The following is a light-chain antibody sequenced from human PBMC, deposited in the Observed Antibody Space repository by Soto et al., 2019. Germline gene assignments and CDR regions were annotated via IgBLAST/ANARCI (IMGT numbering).Light chain of an antibody. CDR2: SNN. CDR1: SSNLGSNF. J-gene: IGLJ1*01. CDR3: AAWDDRLSGHV. Sequence: QSVLTQPPSASGTPGQRGTISCSGSSSNLGSNFVYWYQQLPGTAPKLLIYSNNQRPSGVPDRFSVSKSGTSASLAISGLRPEDEADYYCAAWDDRLSGHVFGTGTKLTVL. V-gene: IGLV1-47*02.